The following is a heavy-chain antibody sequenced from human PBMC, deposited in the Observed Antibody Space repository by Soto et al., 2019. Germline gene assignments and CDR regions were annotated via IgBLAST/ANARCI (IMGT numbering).Heavy chain of an antibody. CDR2: ISSDGKNQ. CDR3: ANERGVLDAVDI. J-gene: IGHJ3*02. Sequence: QVQLVESGGGVVQPGRSLRLSCAASGFTSSSFVIHWVRQAPGKGLEWLAVISSDGKNQYYAVSVKGRFTIYRDNSKNTLYLQVNSLRAEDTAVYFCANERGVLDAVDIWGQGTMVTVSS. D-gene: IGHD3-10*01. CDR1: GFTSSSFV. V-gene: IGHV3-30*18.